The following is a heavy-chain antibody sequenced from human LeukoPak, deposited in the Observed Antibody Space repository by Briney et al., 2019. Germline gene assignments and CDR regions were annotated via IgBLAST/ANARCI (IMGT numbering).Heavy chain of an antibody. CDR2: IKEDGSER. D-gene: IGHD3-16*01. Sequence: GGSLRLSCEGSAFIFSGHWMNWVRQTPGKGLEWVASIKEDGSERQYVDSVKGRFSISRDNTKGSLFLQLNSLRAEDTAVYYCVKDRATRRWGTQEFDYWGQGTLVTVSS. V-gene: IGHV3-7*03. J-gene: IGHJ4*02. CDR3: VKDRATRRWGTQEFDY. CDR1: AFIFSGHW.